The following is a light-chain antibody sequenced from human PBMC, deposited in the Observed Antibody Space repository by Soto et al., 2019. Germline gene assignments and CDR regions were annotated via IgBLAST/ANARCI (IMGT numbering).Light chain of an antibody. CDR2: DAS. V-gene: IGKV1-5*01. J-gene: IGKJ1*01. CDR1: QSISTW. Sequence: DIQMTHSPSTLSASVGDRVTITCRASQSISTWLAWYQQKPGKAPRLLIYDASSVESGVPSRFSGSGSGTEFTLTISSLQPDDFATYYCQQYSTYSGRPFGQGTKVEIK. CDR3: QQYSTYSGRP.